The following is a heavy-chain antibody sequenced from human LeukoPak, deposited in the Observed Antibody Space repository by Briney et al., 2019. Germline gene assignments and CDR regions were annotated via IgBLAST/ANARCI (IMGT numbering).Heavy chain of an antibody. CDR2: FDPDDVET. CDR3: ATVDSSGYFAFDI. Sequence: ASVKVSCRVSGYILTELSMYWVRQAPGKGLEWMGGFDPDDVETIYAQKFQGRVTMTDDTSTDTAYMELSSLRSGDTAVYYCATVDSSGYFAFDIRGQGTMVTVSS. D-gene: IGHD3-22*01. V-gene: IGHV1-24*01. CDR1: GYILTELS. J-gene: IGHJ3*02.